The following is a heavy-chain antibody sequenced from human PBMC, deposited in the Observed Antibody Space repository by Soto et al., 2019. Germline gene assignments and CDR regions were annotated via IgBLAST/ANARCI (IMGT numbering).Heavy chain of an antibody. CDR2: IYYSGST. Sequence: PSETLSLTCTVSGGSISSSSYYWGWIRQPPGKGLEWIGSIYYSGSTYYNPSLKSRVTISVDTSKNQFSLKLSSVTAADTAVYYCARHVGIGGPTLIDYWGQGTLVTVSS. V-gene: IGHV4-39*01. CDR1: GGSISSSSYY. J-gene: IGHJ4*02. CDR3: ARHVGIGGPTLIDY. D-gene: IGHD2-15*01.